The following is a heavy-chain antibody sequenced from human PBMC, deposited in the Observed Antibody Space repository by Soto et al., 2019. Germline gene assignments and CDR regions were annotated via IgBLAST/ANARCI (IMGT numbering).Heavy chain of an antibody. J-gene: IGHJ4*02. V-gene: IGHV4-39*01. Sequence: SETLSLTCTVSGGSISSSSYYWGWIRQPPGKGLEWIGSIYYSGSTYYNPSLKSRVTISVDTSKNQFSLKLSSVTAADTAVYYCARQDDILTGYYRIDYWGQGTLVTVSS. CDR1: GGSISSSSYY. D-gene: IGHD3-9*01. CDR2: IYYSGST. CDR3: ARQDDILTGYYRIDY.